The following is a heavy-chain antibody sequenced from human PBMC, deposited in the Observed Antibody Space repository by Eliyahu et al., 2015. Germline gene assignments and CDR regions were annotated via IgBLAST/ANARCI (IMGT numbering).Heavy chain of an antibody. CDR2: IYYSGST. V-gene: IGHV4-59*01. D-gene: IGHD7-27*01. Sequence: QVQLQESGPGLVKPSETLSLTCTVSGXSISSYXXXWIRQPPGKGLEWIGYIYYSGSTNYNPSLKSRVTISVDTSKNQFSLKLSSVTAADTAVYYCAREENWGYYFDYWGQGTLVTVSS. CDR1: GXSISSYX. J-gene: IGHJ4*02. CDR3: AREENWGYYFDY.